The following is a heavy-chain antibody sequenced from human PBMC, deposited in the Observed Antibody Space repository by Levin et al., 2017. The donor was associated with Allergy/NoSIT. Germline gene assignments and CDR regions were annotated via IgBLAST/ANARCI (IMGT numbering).Heavy chain of an antibody. CDR3: ARASSWNEPFDY. D-gene: IGHD6-13*01. CDR1: GFTVSNNY. Sequence: GGSLRLSCAASGFTVSNNYMNWVRQAPGKGLEWVSVIYSGGSTYYADSVKGRFTISRDNSKNTLYLQMNSLRAEDTAVYYCARASSWNEPFDYWGQGTLVTVSS. CDR2: IYSGGST. J-gene: IGHJ4*02. V-gene: IGHV3-53*01.